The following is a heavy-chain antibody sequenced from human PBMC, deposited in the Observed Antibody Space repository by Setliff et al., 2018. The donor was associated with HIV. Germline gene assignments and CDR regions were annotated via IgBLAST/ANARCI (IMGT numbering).Heavy chain of an antibody. CDR2: IYYSGST. V-gene: IGHV4-39*07. Sequence: SETLSLTCTVSSSSIRSGGYYWGWIRQPPGKGLEWIGSIYYSGSTYYSPSLMSRVTISVDTSKNQVSLRLTSVTAADTAVYYCARGYGHIVEVIASDAFDIWGQGIMVTVS. CDR1: SSSIRSGGYY. J-gene: IGHJ3*02. CDR3: ARGYGHIVEVIASDAFDI. D-gene: IGHD2-21*01.